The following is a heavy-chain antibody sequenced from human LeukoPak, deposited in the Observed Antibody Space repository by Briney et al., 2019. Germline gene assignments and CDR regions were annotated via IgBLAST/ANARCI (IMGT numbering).Heavy chain of an antibody. V-gene: IGHV3-23*01. CDR3: AREPWGAKGAAWGMDV. CDR2: ISGGGGST. J-gene: IGHJ6*02. Sequence: SGGSLRLSCAASGLTFSSYGFSWVRQVSGMGLEWVSAISGGGGSTYYSDSVKGRFTISRDNSKNTLYLQMNSLRAEDTAVYYCAREPWGAKGAAWGMDVWGQGTTVTVSS. CDR1: GLTFSSYG. D-gene: IGHD1-26*01.